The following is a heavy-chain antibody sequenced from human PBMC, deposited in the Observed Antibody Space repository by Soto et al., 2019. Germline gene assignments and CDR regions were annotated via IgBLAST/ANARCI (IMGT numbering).Heavy chain of an antibody. V-gene: IGHV4-59*01. CDR2: VYYTGST. J-gene: IGHJ4*02. CDR3: ARSVAVPGAHIDY. D-gene: IGHD6-19*01. CDR1: RGSIGGAY. Sequence: PSETLSLRCSVARGSIGGAYWSCIRQSPGKGLEWLGYVYYTGSTNYSPSLRSRVSISVDTSKNEFSLRLSSVTAADTAVYFCARSVAVPGAHIDYWGQGTQVPVSS.